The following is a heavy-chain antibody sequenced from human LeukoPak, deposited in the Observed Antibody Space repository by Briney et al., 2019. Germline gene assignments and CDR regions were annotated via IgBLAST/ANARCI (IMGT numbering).Heavy chain of an antibody. D-gene: IGHD6-19*01. V-gene: IGHV3-30-3*01. J-gene: IGHJ4*02. CDR2: ISYDGSNK. CDR1: GFTFSSYA. Sequence: GRSLRLSCAASGFTFSSYATHWVRQAPGKGLEWVAVISYDGSNKYYADSVKGRFTISRDNAKNSLYLQMNSLRAEDTALYYCARSLAGTYGLDYWGQGTLVTVSS. CDR3: ARSLAGTYGLDY.